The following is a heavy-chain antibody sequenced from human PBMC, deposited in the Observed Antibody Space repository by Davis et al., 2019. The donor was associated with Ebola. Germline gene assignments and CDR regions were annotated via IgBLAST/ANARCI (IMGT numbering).Heavy chain of an antibody. CDR2: IYYSGST. V-gene: IGHV4-59*08. CDR1: GGSISSYY. Sequence: SETLSLTCTVSGGSISSYYWSWIRQPPGKGLEWIGYIYYSGSTNYNPSLKSRVTISVDTSKNQFSLKLSSVTAADTAVYYCARLLDGYSSSWLLPPPNWFDPWGQGTLVTVSS. CDR3: ARLLDGYSSSWLLPPPNWFDP. J-gene: IGHJ5*02. D-gene: IGHD6-13*01.